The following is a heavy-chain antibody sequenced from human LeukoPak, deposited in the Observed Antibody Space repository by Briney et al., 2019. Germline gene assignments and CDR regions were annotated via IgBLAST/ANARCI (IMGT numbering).Heavy chain of an antibody. CDR1: GYTFTSYG. CDR3: ARGSSYGFSMGY. CDR2: ISTYNGDT. V-gene: IGHV1-18*01. J-gene: IGHJ4*02. D-gene: IGHD3-16*01. Sequence: ASVKVSCKASGYTFTSYGISWVRQAPGQGLEWMGWISTYNGDTNYAQKLQGRVTMTTDTSTSTAYMELRSLRSDDTAVYYCARGSSYGFSMGYWGQGTLVTVSS.